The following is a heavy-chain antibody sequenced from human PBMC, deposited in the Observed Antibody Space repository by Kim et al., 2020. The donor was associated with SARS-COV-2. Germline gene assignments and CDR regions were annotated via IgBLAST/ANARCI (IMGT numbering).Heavy chain of an antibody. CDR1: GYSFTSYW. J-gene: IGHJ3*02. CDR3: ATRYYYDSSGYLKDAFDI. V-gene: IGHV5-51*01. CDR2: IYPGDSDT. D-gene: IGHD3-22*01. Sequence: GESLKISCKGSGYSFTSYWIGWVRLMPGKGLEWMGIIYPGDSDTRYSPSFQGQVTISADKSISTAYLQWSSLKASDTAMYYCATRYYYDSSGYLKDAFDIWGQGTMVTVSS.